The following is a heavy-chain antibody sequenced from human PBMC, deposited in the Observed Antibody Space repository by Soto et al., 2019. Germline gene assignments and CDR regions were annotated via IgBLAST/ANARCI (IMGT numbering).Heavy chain of an antibody. CDR1: GGSISSYY. CDR3: ARLKSSRAYYYYYYMDV. CDR2: IYYSGST. J-gene: IGHJ6*03. D-gene: IGHD6-13*01. V-gene: IGHV4-59*08. Sequence: PSETLSLTCTVSGGSISSYYWSWIRQPPGEGLEWIGYIYYSGSTNYNPSLKSRVTISVDTSKNQFSLKLSSVTAADTAVYYCARLKSSRAYYYYYYMDVWGKGTTVTV.